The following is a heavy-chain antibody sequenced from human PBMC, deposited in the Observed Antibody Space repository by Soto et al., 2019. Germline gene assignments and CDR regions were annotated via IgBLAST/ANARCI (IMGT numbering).Heavy chain of an antibody. CDR3: TRGHRHSFDH. CDR2: IWSDGTNT. Sequence: GGSLRLSCAASGFTFSYYGMDWVRQAPGKGPEWVAAIWSDGTNTYYTDSVKGRFTISRDNSKNTLFLQMNSLRPEDSALYYCTRGHRHSFDHWGQGTLVTVSS. V-gene: IGHV3-33*01. CDR1: GFTFSYYG. J-gene: IGHJ4*02.